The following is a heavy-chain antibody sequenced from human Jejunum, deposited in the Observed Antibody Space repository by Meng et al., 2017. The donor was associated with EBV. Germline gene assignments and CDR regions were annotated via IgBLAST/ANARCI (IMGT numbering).Heavy chain of an antibody. CDR1: GFTLSSYW. Sequence: EVQLVESGGGLVQPGASLRLSCAASGFTLSSYWMHWVRQAPGKGLVWVSRINSDGSKTNYADSVKGRFTISRDIAKNTLYLQLNSLRADDTAVYYCVRGPPPDTWGQGTLVTVSS. CDR3: VRGPPPDT. J-gene: IGHJ5*02. V-gene: IGHV3-74*01. CDR2: INSDGSKT.